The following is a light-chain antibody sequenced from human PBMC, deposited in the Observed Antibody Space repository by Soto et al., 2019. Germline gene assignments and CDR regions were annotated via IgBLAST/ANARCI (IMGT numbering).Light chain of an antibody. CDR3: QHYDSLPIT. J-gene: IGKJ5*01. Sequence: EIVTTQSPATLSVSPGERATLSCRASRSVSSSYLAWYQQKPGQPPRLLIYGASSRATGIPDRFSGSGSGTDFTLTISRLEPEDFAVFYCQHYDSLPITFGQGTRLEIK. V-gene: IGKV3-20*01. CDR2: GAS. CDR1: RSVSSSY.